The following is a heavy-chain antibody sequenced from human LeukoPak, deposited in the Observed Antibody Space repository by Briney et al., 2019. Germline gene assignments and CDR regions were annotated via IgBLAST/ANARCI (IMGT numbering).Heavy chain of an antibody. Sequence: SETLSLTCTVSGGSISSSSYYWGWIRQPPGKGLEWIGSIYYSGSTYYNPSLKSRVTISVDTSKNQFSLKLSSVTAADTAVFYCARRATAGDYVGWFDPWGQGTLVTVSS. CDR3: ARRATAGDYVGWFDP. V-gene: IGHV4-39*01. J-gene: IGHJ5*02. CDR2: IYYSGST. CDR1: GGSISSSSYY. D-gene: IGHD4-17*01.